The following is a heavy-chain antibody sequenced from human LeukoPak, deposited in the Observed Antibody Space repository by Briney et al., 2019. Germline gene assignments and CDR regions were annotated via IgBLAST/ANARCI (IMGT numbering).Heavy chain of an antibody. CDR2: TYYRSKWYY. V-gene: IGHV6-1*01. CDR1: GDSVYSKGAA. J-gene: IGHJ4*02. D-gene: IGHD3-3*01. Sequence: KTSQTLSLTCAIYGDSVYSKGAAWNWIRQSPSRGLEWLGRTYYRSKWYYDYAVSVRSRIIINPDTSKNQFSLQLNSVTAADTAVYYCARSYDFWSGPFDYWGQGTLVTVSS. CDR3: ARSYDFWSGPFDY.